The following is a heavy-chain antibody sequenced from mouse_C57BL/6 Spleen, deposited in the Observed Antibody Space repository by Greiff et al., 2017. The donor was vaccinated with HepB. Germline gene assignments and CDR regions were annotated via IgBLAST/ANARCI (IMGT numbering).Heavy chain of an antibody. CDR2: ISYDGSN. D-gene: IGHD2-1*01. CDR3: ARMRYGNYGFDY. Sequence: EVKLMESGPGLVKPSQSLSLTCSVTGYSITSGYYWNWIRQFPGNKLEWMGYISYDGSNNYNPSLKNRISITRDTSKNQFFLKLNSVTTEDTATYYCARMRYGNYGFDYWGQGTTLTVSS. V-gene: IGHV3-6*01. CDR1: GYSITSGYY. J-gene: IGHJ2*01.